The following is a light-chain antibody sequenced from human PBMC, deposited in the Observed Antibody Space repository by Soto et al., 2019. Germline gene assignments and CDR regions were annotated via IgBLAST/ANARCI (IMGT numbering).Light chain of an antibody. CDR3: QQADSFPRT. CDR1: QHIDSW. V-gene: IGKV1-12*01. Sequence: DIQMTQSPSSVSASVGDRVTITCRASQHIDSWLAWYQQKPGKAPKLLIYAASSLQSGVPPRFSVSGSGTDFTLTITSLQSEDFATYYCQQADSFPRTFGPGTKVDI. J-gene: IGKJ3*01. CDR2: AAS.